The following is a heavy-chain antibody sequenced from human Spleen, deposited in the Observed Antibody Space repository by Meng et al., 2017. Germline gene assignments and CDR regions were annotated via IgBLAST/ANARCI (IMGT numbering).Heavy chain of an antibody. CDR2: ISSSGSIK. CDR3: ARLVYTSGWDDGFDI. D-gene: IGHD6-19*01. V-gene: IGHV3-48*03. J-gene: IGHJ3*02. CDR1: GFTFSSFE. Sequence: GESLKISCAASGFTFSSFEMNWVRQAPGKGLEWVSYISSSGSIKYYADSVKGRFTISRDNAKNSLFVEMNSLRAEDTAVYYCARLVYTSGWDDGFDIWGQGTMVTVSS.